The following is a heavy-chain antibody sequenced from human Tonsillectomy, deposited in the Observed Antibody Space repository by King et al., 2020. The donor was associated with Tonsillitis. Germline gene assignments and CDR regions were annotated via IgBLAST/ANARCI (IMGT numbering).Heavy chain of an antibody. V-gene: IGHV1-18*01. D-gene: IGHD1-14*01. CDR1: GYTFSRYG. CDR2: IGGYSGDT. J-gene: IGHJ3*01. Sequence: HLVQSGAEVKKPGASVKVSCKASGYTFSRYGISWVRRAPGQGLEWMGWIGGYSGDTNYAQKFQGRVTMIRDTSTSTAYMELRSLRFNDTAVYYCARAGTDFDTFDVWGQGTMVTVSS. CDR3: ARAGTDFDTFDV.